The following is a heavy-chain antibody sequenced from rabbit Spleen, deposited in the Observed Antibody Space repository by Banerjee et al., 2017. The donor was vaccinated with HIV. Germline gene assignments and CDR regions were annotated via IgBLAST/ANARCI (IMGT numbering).Heavy chain of an antibody. J-gene: IGHJ6*02. CDR2: IDPIFSST. D-gene: IGHD4-2*01. Sequence: QLKETGGGLVQPGGSLKLSCKASGFDLSNYGVSWVRQAPGKGLEWIGYIDPIFSSTHYASWVNGRFTISSHNAQNTLYLQLNSLTAADTATYFCANWLYNNVDGLDSWGPGTLVTVS. V-gene: IGHV1S7*01. CDR3: ANWLYNNVDGLDS. CDR1: GFDLSNYG.